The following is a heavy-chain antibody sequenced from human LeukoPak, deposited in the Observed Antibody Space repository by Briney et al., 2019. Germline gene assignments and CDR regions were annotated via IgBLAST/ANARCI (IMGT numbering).Heavy chain of an antibody. V-gene: IGHV4-34*01. J-gene: IGHJ5*02. CDR1: GGSFSGYY. CDR3: ARGAHLTAPIVVVPAAIRYNWFHP. Sequence: PSETLSLTCAVYGGSFSGYYWSWIRQPPGKGLEWIGEINHSGSTNYNPSLKSRVTISVDTSKNQFSLKLSSVTAADTAVYYCARGAHLTAPIVVVPAAIRYNWFHPWGQGTLVTVSS. D-gene: IGHD2-2*02. CDR2: INHSGST.